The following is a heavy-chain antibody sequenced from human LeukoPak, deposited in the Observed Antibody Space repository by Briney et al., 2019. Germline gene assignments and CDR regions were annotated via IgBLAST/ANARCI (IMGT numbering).Heavy chain of an antibody. CDR1: GFTFSSYA. Sequence: PGGSLRLSCAASGFTFSSYAMSWVRQAPGKGLEWVSAISGSGGSTYYADSVKGRFAISRDNSKNTLYLQMNSLRAEDTAVYYCAKGMTAISGGYDYWGQGTLVTVSS. D-gene: IGHD2-21*02. J-gene: IGHJ4*02. CDR3: AKGMTAISGGYDY. CDR2: ISGSGGST. V-gene: IGHV3-23*01.